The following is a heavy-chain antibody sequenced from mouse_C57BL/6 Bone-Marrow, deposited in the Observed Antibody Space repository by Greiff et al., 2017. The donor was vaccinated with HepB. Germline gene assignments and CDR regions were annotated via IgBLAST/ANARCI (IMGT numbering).Heavy chain of an antibody. CDR3: TPIWYGNHFAY. Sequence: VQLQQSGAELVRPGASVKLSCTASGFNIKDDYMHWVKQRPEQGLEWIGWIDPENGDTEYASKFQGKATITADTSSNTAYLQLSSLTSEDTAVYYCTPIWYGNHFAYWGQGTLVTVSA. J-gene: IGHJ3*01. D-gene: IGHD2-10*02. V-gene: IGHV14-4*01. CDR2: IDPENGDT. CDR1: GFNIKDDY.